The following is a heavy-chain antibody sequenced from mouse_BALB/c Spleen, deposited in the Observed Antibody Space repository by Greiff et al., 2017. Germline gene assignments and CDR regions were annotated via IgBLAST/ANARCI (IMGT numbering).Heavy chain of an antibody. CDR2: ISYDGSN. V-gene: IGHV3-6*02. D-gene: IGHD1-1*01. J-gene: IGHJ2*01. CDR1: GYSITSGYY. CDR3: ARMTYYYGSSYPSFDY. Sequence: EVQLQQSGPGLVKPSQSLSLTCSVTGYSITSGYYWNWIRQFPGNKLEWMGYISYDGSNNYNPSLKNRISITRDTSKNQFFLKLNSVTTEDTATYYCARMTYYYGSSYPSFDYWGQGTTLTVSS.